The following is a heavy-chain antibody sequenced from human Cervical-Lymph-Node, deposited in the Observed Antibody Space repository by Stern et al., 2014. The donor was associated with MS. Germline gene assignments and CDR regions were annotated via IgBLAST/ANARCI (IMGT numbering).Heavy chain of an antibody. CDR2: MNHDSGDT. CDR1: GYNFISDD. Sequence: VQLVESGAEVRKPGASVRVSCKTSGYNFISDDINWVRQATGQGLEWMGWMNHDSGDTGYAQNFQGRLTITGDASINAAYMELTSRSSEGSAVDYCTKAWDSWGQGTLVTVSS. CDR3: TKAWDS. J-gene: IGHJ5*01. V-gene: IGHV1-8*01.